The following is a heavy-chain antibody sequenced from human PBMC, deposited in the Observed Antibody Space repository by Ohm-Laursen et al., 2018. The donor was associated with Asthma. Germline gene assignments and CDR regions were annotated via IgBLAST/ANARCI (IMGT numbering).Heavy chain of an antibody. CDR1: GGSISSYC. Sequence: SETLSLTCTVSGGSISSYCWSWIRQPPGKGLEWIGYIYYSGSTNYNPSLKSRVTISVDTSKNQFSLRLSSVTAADTAFYYCARVMITFGGFIVPLYYFDYWGQGTLVTVSS. CDR3: ARVMITFGGFIVPLYYFDY. CDR2: IYYSGST. J-gene: IGHJ4*02. D-gene: IGHD3-16*02. V-gene: IGHV4-59*01.